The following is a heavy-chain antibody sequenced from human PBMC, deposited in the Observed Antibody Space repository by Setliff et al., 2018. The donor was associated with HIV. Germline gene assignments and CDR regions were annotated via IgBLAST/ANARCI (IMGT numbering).Heavy chain of an antibody. D-gene: IGHD3-9*01. CDR1: RDSINGHW. CDR3: ARYKCINFACVGFDI. J-gene: IGHJ3*02. Sequence: KPSETLSLTCTVSRDSINGHWWSWIRQPPGKGLEWTGSIHYSGITHYNPSLKSRLTMSVDTSKNQVSLKLTSVTAADTAVYYCARYKCINFACVGFDIWGQGTVVTVS. V-gene: IGHV4-59*11. CDR2: IHYSGIT.